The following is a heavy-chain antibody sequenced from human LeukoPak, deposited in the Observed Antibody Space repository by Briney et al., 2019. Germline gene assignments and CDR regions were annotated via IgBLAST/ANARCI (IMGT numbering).Heavy chain of an antibody. Sequence: GGSLRLSCAASGFTFSSYAMSWVRQAPGKGLEWVSAISGSGGSTYYADSVKGRFAISRENSKNTLYLQMNSLRAEDTAVYYCAKDIGMVRESEFDYWGQGTLVTVSS. D-gene: IGHD3-10*01. V-gene: IGHV3-23*01. CDR2: ISGSGGST. CDR3: AKDIGMVRESEFDY. J-gene: IGHJ4*02. CDR1: GFTFSSYA.